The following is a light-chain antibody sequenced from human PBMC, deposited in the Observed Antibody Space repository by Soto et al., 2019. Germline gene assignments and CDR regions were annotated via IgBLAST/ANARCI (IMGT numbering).Light chain of an antibody. V-gene: IGKV3D-20*02. CDR2: GAS. CDR3: QQRANGPLAT. CDR1: QSVSSSY. Sequence: EIVFTQSPGTLSVSPGERATLSCRAIQSVSSSYLAWYQQKPGQAPRLLIYGASSRATGIPDRFSGSGSGTDFTLTIRSLEPEDFAIYYCQQRANGPLATFGHGTRLEIK. J-gene: IGKJ5*01.